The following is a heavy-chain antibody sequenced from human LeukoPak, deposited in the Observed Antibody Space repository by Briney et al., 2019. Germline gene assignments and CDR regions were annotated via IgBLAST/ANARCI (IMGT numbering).Heavy chain of an antibody. CDR3: ARGGSESYRNYYYMDV. J-gene: IGHJ6*03. CDR1: GVSISSYY. D-gene: IGHD3-10*01. V-gene: IGHV4-59*01. Sequence: SETLSLTCTVSGVSISSYYWSWIRQPPGKGLEWIGYIYYSGSTNYNPSLKSRVTISVDTSKNQFSLKLSSVTAADTAVYYCARGGSESYRNYYYMDVWGKGTTVTVSS. CDR2: IYYSGST.